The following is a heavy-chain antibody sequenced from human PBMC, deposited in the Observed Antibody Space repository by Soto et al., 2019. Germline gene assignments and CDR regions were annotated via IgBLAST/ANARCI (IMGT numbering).Heavy chain of an antibody. CDR3: ARDDIVVVPAAIHAFDI. CDR1: GFTFSSYS. J-gene: IGHJ3*02. D-gene: IGHD2-2*01. V-gene: IGHV3-21*01. CDR2: ISRSSSYI. Sequence: EVQLVESGGGLVKPGGSLRLSCAASGFTFSSYSMNWVRQAPGKGLAWVSSISRSSSYIYYADSVKGRFTISRDNAKNSLYLQMNSLRAEDTAVYYCARDDIVVVPAAIHAFDIWGQLTMFTVAS.